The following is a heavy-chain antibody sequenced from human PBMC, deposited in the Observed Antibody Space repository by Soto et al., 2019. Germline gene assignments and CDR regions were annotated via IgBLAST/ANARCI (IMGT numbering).Heavy chain of an antibody. D-gene: IGHD6-13*01. V-gene: IGHV6-1*01. CDR3: ARDRSWSISGTNYYYYGMDV. CDR2: TYYRSKWYN. Sequence: QSQTLSLTCAISGDSVSSNSAAWNWIRQSPSRGLEWLGRTYYRSKWYNDYAVSVKSRITINPDTSKNQFSLQLNSVTPEDTAVYYCARDRSWSISGTNYYYYGMDVWGQGTTVTVSS. CDR1: GDSVSSNSAA. J-gene: IGHJ6*02.